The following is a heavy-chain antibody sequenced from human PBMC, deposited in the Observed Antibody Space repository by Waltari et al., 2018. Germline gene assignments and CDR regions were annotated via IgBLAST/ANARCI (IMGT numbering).Heavy chain of an antibody. D-gene: IGHD3-22*01. Sequence: QVQLQESGPGLVKPSETLSLTCTVAGGSISSHYWIWIRQPPGKGLEWIGYIYYSGSTNYNPSLKSRVTISVDTSKNQFSLKLSSVTAADTAVYYCARDGYYDSSGLFDYWGQGTLVTVSS. J-gene: IGHJ4*02. CDR3: ARDGYYDSSGLFDY. CDR1: GGSISSHY. V-gene: IGHV4-59*11. CDR2: IYYSGST.